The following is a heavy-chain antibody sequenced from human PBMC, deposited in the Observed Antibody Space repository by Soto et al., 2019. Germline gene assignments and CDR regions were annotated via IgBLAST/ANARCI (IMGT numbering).Heavy chain of an antibody. CDR2: ISSNGGST. D-gene: IGHD3-9*01. J-gene: IGHJ6*02. CDR1: GFTFSSYA. CDR3: VKGLLRYFDWLQSSTYYYGMDV. V-gene: IGHV3-64D*06. Sequence: PGGSLRLSCSASGFTFSSYAMHWVRQAPGKGLEYVSAISSNGGSTYYADSVKGRFTISRDNSKNTLYLQMSSLRAEDTAVYYCVKGLLRYFDWLQSSTYYYGMDVWGQGTTVTAP.